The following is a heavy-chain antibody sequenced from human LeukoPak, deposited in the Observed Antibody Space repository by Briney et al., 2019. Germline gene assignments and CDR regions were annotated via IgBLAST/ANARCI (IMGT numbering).Heavy chain of an antibody. J-gene: IGHJ4*02. CDR1: GFTFSSYS. V-gene: IGHV3-21*01. CDR3: ARDFLYYGSGTDAFDY. CDR2: ISSSSSYI. Sequence: GGSLRLSCAASGFTFSSYSMNWVHQAPGKGLEWVSSISSSSSYIYYADSVKGRFTISRDNAKNSLYLQMNSLRAEDTAVYYCARDFLYYGSGTDAFDYWGQGTLVTVSS. D-gene: IGHD3-10*01.